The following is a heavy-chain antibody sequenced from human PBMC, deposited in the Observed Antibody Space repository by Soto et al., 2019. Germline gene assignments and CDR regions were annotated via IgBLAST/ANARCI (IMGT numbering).Heavy chain of an antibody. D-gene: IGHD2-21*01. CDR3: GRVVEGATRHTDLDS. Sequence: SETLSLTCTVSGVSIHNSHSFWGWIRQPPGKGLEFIGTVYYSGGAHYNSSLKSRVTISVDTANNQVALRMRSLTAADTAVYYCGRVVEGATRHTDLDSWGQGTLVTVSA. V-gene: IGHV4-39*01. J-gene: IGHJ5*01. CDR1: GVSIHNSHSF. CDR2: VYYSGGA.